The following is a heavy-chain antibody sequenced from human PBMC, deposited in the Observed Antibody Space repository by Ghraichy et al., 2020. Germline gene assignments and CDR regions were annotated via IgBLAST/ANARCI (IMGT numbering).Heavy chain of an antibody. CDR3: AKSTLSWFGELLSYYFDY. J-gene: IGHJ4*02. V-gene: IGHV3-30*02. D-gene: IGHD3-10*01. CDR1: GFTFSSYG. CDR2: IRYDGSNK. Sequence: GGSLRLSCAASGFTFSSYGMHWVRQAPGKGLEWVAFIRYDGSNKYYADSVKGRFTISRDNSKNTLYLQMNSLRAEDTAVYYCAKSTLSWFGELLSYYFDYWGQGTLVTVSS.